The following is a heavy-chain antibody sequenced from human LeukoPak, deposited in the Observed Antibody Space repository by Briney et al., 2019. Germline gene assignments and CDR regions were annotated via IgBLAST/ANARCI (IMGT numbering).Heavy chain of an antibody. J-gene: IGHJ5*02. CDR1: GYTFTSYD. CDR2: MNPNSGNT. D-gene: IGHD4-11*01. V-gene: IGHV1-8*01. CDR3: ARGRGTTEKGDWFDP. Sequence: ASVKVSCTASGYTFTSYDINWVRQATGQGLEWMGWMNPNSGNTGYAQKFQGRVTMTRNTSISTAYMELSSLRSEDTAVYYCARGRGTTEKGDWFDPWGQGTLVTVSS.